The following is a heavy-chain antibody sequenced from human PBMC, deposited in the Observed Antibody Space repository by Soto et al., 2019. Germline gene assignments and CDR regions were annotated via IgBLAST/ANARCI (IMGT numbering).Heavy chain of an antibody. CDR3: ARAGYYSGSGTYSPPRYYGMAV. CDR1: GYTFSSYG. J-gene: IGHJ6*02. V-gene: IGHV1-18*01. D-gene: IGHD3-10*01. Sequence: QVQLVQSGAEVKRAGASVKVSCKASGYTFSSYGLSWVRQAPGQGLEWMGWISDYNGNTHYAQKFQGRVIMTTDTSTRTAYMELRSLRSHVTAVYFCARAGYYSGSGTYSPPRYYGMAVWGQGTTVTVSS. CDR2: ISDYNGNT.